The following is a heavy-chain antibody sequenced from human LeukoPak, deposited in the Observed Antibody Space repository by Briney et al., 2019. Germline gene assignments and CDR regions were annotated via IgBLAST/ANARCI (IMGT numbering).Heavy chain of an antibody. D-gene: IGHD3-16*01. Sequence: GGSLRLSCAASGFTVSTNYMSWVRQAPGKGLEWVSVICSGGSTYYADSVKGRFTISRDNSKNTVYLQMKSLRAEDTAVYYCAREDALDYWGQGTLVTVSS. J-gene: IGHJ4*02. CDR1: GFTVSTNY. CDR3: AREDALDY. CDR2: ICSGGST. V-gene: IGHV3-53*01.